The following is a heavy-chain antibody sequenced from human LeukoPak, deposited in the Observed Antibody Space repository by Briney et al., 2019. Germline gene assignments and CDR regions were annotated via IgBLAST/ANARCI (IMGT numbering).Heavy chain of an antibody. CDR1: GFTFSSYG. CDR2: ISYDGSNK. V-gene: IGHV3-30*18. Sequence: GRSLRLSCAASGFTFSSYGMRWVRQAPGKGLEWVAVISYDGSNKYYADSVKGRFTISRDNSKNTLYLQMNSLRAEDTAVYYCAKTNAYQWLALSYFDYWGQGTLVTVSS. CDR3: AKTNAYQWLALSYFDY. J-gene: IGHJ4*02. D-gene: IGHD6-19*01.